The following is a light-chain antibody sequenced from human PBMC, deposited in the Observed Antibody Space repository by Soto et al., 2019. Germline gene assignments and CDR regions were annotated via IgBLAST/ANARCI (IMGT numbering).Light chain of an antibody. V-gene: IGKV1-13*02. CDR1: QGVSSA. CDR3: QQFNSYPRT. CDR2: DAS. Sequence: AIQLTQSPASLSASVGDRVTITCRASQGVSSALAWYQQKPGKGPKTLIYDASSLESGVPSRFSGSGSGTDFTLTISSLQPEDFATYYCQQFNSYPRTVGQGTKLDIK. J-gene: IGKJ2*01.